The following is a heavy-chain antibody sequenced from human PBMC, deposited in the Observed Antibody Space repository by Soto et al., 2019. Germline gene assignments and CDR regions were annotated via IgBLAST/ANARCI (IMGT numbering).Heavy chain of an antibody. J-gene: IGHJ5*02. D-gene: IGHD4-4*01. V-gene: IGHV3-23*01. CDR3: ARSYSRGRWFDP. CDR1: GFTFSSYA. Sequence: GGSLRLSCAASGFTFSSYAMTWVRQAPGKGLEWVSTISGTGATTYYADSVKGRFTMTTDTPTSTAYMELRSLRSDDTAVYYCARSYSRGRWFDPWGQGTLVTVSS. CDR2: ISGTGATT.